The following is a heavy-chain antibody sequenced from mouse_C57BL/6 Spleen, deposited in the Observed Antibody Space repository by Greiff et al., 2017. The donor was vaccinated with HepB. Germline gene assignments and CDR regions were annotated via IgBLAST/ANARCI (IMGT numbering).Heavy chain of an antibody. CDR2: IHPNSGST. D-gene: IGHD6-1*01. Sequence: VQLQQPGAELVKPGASVKLSCKASGYTFTSYWMHWVKQRPGQGLEWIGMIHPNSGSTNYNEKFKSKATLTVDKSSSTAYMQLSSLTSEDSAVYYCAKAPSRSPGFAYWGQGTLVTVSA. J-gene: IGHJ3*01. CDR3: AKAPSRSPGFAY. CDR1: GYTFTSYW. V-gene: IGHV1-64*01.